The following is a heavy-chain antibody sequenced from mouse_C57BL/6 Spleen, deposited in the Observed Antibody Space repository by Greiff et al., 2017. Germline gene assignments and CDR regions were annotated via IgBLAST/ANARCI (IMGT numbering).Heavy chain of an antibody. CDR2: ISYDGSN. Sequence: EVQLQESGPGLVKPSQSLSLTCSVTGYSITSGYYWNWIRQFPGNKLEWMGYISYDGSNNYNPSLKNRISITRDTSKNQFFLKLNSVTTEDTATYYCARGGSTMVTAWFAYWGQGTLVTVSA. V-gene: IGHV3-6*01. CDR3: ARGGSTMVTAWFAY. CDR1: GYSITSGYY. J-gene: IGHJ3*01. D-gene: IGHD2-1*01.